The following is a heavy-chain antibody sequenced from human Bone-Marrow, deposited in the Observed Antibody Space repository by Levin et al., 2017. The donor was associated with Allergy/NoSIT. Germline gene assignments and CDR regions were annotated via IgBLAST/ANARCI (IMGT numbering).Heavy chain of an antibody. CDR2: ISYDGTNK. CDR3: ARGRDTTAMFVTY. D-gene: IGHD3-10*02. V-gene: IGHV3-30-3*01. Sequence: PGGSLRLSCAASGFTFNNYTMHWVRQAPGKGLEWMTVISYDGTNKGYADSVKGRFTISRDNSKHTLFLQMNSLRPEDTAIYYCARGRDTTAMFVTYWGQGTLVTVAS. J-gene: IGHJ4*02. CDR1: GFTFNNYT.